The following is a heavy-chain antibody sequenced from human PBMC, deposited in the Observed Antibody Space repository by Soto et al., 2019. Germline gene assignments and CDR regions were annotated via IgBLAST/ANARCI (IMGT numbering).Heavy chain of an antibody. CDR3: AKDLPPGDIVLMVPDY. CDR1: GFSFSSYA. V-gene: IGHV3-23*01. CDR2: ISGSGGTT. Sequence: GGSLRLSCAASGFSFSSYAVSWVRQAKGKGLEGVSAISGSGGTTYHPPSVQGRFTISRDNSKTTLYLQMNSLRAEDTAVYYCAKDLPPGDIVLMVPDYWGQGTLVTVSS. D-gene: IGHD2-8*01. J-gene: IGHJ4*02.